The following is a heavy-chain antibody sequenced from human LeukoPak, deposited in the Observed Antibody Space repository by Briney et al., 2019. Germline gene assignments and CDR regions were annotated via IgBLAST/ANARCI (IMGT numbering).Heavy chain of an antibody. V-gene: IGHV1-69*05. J-gene: IGHJ5*02. Sequence: SVKVSCKASGGTFSSYAISWVRQAPGQGLEWMGGIIPIFGTANYAQKFQGRVTITTDESTSTAYMELSSLRSEDTAVYHCARLTPNWFDPWGQGTLVTVSS. D-gene: IGHD4-23*01. CDR1: GGTFSSYA. CDR2: IIPIFGTA. CDR3: ARLTPNWFDP.